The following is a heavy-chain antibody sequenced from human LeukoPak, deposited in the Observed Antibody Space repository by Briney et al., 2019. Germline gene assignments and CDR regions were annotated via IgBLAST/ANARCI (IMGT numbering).Heavy chain of an antibody. CDR2: IKQDGSEK. CDR3: ARDPGGWYPYYFDY. Sequence: GSLRLSCAASGFTFSSYWMSWVRQAPGKGLEWVANIKQDGSEKNYVDSVKGRFTISRDNAENSLYLQMNSLRAEDRAVYYCARDPGGWYPYYFDYWGQGTLVTVSS. D-gene: IGHD6-19*01. J-gene: IGHJ4*02. CDR1: GFTFSSYW. V-gene: IGHV3-7*03.